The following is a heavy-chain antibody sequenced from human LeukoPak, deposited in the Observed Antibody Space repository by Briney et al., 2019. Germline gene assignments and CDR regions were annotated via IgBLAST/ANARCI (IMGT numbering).Heavy chain of an antibody. Sequence: SETLSLTCAVYGGSFSGYYWSWIRQPPGKGLEWIGEINHSGSTNYNPSLKSRVTISVDTSKDQFSLKLSSVTAADTAVYYCARGMVRGVNYRHWGQGTLVTVSS. CDR2: INHSGST. CDR3: ARGMVRGVNYRH. D-gene: IGHD3-10*01. V-gene: IGHV4-34*01. J-gene: IGHJ4*02. CDR1: GGSFSGYY.